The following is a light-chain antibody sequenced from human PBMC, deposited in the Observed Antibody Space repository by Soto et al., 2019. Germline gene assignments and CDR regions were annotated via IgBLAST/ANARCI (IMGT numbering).Light chain of an antibody. CDR2: GAS. V-gene: IGKV3-20*01. J-gene: IGKJ5*01. CDR3: QQYDNSPIT. Sequence: EIVLTHSPGTLSFSPVERATLSCRASQNVDSNYLAWYQQKPGQAPRIIIFGASGRATGIPDRFSGTGSETDFTLTISRLEPEDFAVYYCQQYDNSPITFGQGTRLEIK. CDR1: QNVDSNY.